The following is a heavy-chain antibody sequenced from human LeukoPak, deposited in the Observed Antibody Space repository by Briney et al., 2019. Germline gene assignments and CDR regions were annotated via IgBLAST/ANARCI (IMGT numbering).Heavy chain of an antibody. Sequence: GASVKVSCKASGYTFTGYYMHWVRQAPGQGLEWMGWINPNSGGTNYAQKFQGRVTMTRDMSTSTVYMELSSLRSEDTAVYYCAREGLAWGQGTLVTVSS. D-gene: IGHD3-16*01. V-gene: IGHV1-2*02. CDR2: INPNSGGT. CDR3: AREGLA. CDR1: GYTFTGYY. J-gene: IGHJ5*02.